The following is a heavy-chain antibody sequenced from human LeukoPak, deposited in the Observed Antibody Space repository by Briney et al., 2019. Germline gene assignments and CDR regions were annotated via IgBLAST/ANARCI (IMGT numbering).Heavy chain of an antibody. CDR3: ARQTATSNHFRLDV. CDR1: GFTFSNHW. Sequence: GESLKISCKTSGFTFSNHWIGWVRQMPGKGLEWMGITYGGFSDTRYSPSFQGQVTMSADKSISTAYLQWSSLKASDTAMYYCARQTATSNHFRLDVWGQGTLVTVPS. V-gene: IGHV5-51*01. J-gene: IGHJ6*02. CDR2: TYGGFSDT. D-gene: IGHD2-21*02.